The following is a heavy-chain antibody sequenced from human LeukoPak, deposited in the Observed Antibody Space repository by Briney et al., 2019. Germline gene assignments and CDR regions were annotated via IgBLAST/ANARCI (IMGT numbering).Heavy chain of an antibody. V-gene: IGHV3-23*01. J-gene: IGHJ4*02. D-gene: IGHD1-7*01. Sequence: GSLKTPCAASGFTFSSYGMSWVRQAPGKGLEWVSDISGSGGSTYYADSVKGRFTISRDNSKNTLYLPMDTLGAGDTAVYYCAKVRETRGFYRSFDYWGQGTLVSVSS. CDR3: AKVRETRGFYRSFDY. CDR2: ISGSGGST. CDR1: GFTFSSYG.